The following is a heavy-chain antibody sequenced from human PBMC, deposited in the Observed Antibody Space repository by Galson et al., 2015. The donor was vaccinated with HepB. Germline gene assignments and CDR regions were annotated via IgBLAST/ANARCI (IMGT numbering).Heavy chain of an antibody. Sequence: SLRLSCAASGFTVSSSYMSWVRQAPGKGLEWVSVIYSGGSTYYADSVKGRFTISRDNSKNTLYLQMNSVRAEDSAVYYCASPLSGYTRSWTSFGIWGQGTMVTVSS. D-gene: IGHD5-12*01. CDR1: GFTVSSSY. V-gene: IGHV3-53*01. CDR3: ASPLSGYTRSWTSFGI. CDR2: IYSGGST. J-gene: IGHJ3*02.